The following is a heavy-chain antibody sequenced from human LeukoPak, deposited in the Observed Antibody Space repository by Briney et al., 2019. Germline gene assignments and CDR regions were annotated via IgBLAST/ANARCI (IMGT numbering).Heavy chain of an antibody. D-gene: IGHD3-9*01. CDR1: GYSFTSHA. CDR2: LDTNTGNP. J-gene: IGHJ6*02. Sequence: ASVKVSCKASGYSFTSHALNWLRQAPGQGPEWMGWLDTNTGNPTYAQGFTGRFVFSLDTSVSTAYLQISSLKAEDTAVYYCARTFDDYYGMDVWGQGTTVTVSS. CDR3: ARTFDDYYGMDV. V-gene: IGHV7-4-1*02.